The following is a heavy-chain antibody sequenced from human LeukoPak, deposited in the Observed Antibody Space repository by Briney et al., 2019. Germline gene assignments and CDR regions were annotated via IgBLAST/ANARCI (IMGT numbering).Heavy chain of an antibody. CDR2: INSGTGFI. CDR3: AKSYKVIVEGYKSGYYFVY. J-gene: IGHJ4*02. D-gene: IGHD3-22*01. CDR1: GFPFSSYS. Sequence: GGSLRLSCAASGFPFSSYSMNWVRQAPGKGLEWVSSINSGTGFIYYADSVKGRFTISRDNAKNTLYLRINSLRADDTAVYYCAKSYKVIVEGYKSGYYFVYWGQGTLVTVSS. V-gene: IGHV3-21*04.